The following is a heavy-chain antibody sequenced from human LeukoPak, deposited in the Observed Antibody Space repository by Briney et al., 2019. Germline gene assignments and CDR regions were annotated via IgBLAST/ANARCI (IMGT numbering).Heavy chain of an antibody. Sequence: GGSLRLSCAASGFTVGNNFVTWVRQAPGKGLEWVSIIYSGGGTDYADSVKGRFTISRDNSKNTVYLQMNSLRAEDTAVYHCARKSLGIAAAGTFFGSWGQGTLVTVSS. V-gene: IGHV3-53*01. J-gene: IGHJ5*02. CDR1: GFTVGNNF. D-gene: IGHD6-13*01. CDR2: IYSGGGT. CDR3: ARKSLGIAAAGTFFGS.